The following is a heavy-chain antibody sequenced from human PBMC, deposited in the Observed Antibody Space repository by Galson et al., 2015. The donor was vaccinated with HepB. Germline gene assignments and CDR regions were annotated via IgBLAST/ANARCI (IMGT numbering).Heavy chain of an antibody. CDR1: GYSFTSYW. J-gene: IGHJ4*02. D-gene: IGHD3-22*01. CDR2: IYPGDSDT. V-gene: IGHV5-51*01. Sequence: QSGAEVKKPGESLKISCKGSGYSFTSYWIGWVRQMPGKGLEWVGIIYPGDSDTRYSPSFQGQVTISADKSISTAYLQWSSLKASDTAMYYCARLESDYYDSSGYGVFDYWGQGTLVTVSS. CDR3: ARLESDYYDSSGYGVFDY.